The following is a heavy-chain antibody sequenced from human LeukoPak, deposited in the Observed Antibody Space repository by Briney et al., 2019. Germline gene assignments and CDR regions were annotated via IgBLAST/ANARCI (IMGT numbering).Heavy chain of an antibody. CDR2: VYYSGST. V-gene: IGHV4-61*05. Sequence: KPSETLSLTCTVSGGSISSSSYYWGWIRQPPGKGLEWIGYVYYSGSTYYNPSLKSRVTISVDTSKNQFSLKLSSVTAADTAVYYCASHDYGDSRVDYWGQGTLVTVSS. CDR1: GGSISSSSYY. CDR3: ASHDYGDSRVDY. D-gene: IGHD4-17*01. J-gene: IGHJ4*02.